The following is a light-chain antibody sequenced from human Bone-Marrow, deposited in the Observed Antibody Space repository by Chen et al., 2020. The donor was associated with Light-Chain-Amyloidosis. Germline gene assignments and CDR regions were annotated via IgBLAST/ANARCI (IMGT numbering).Light chain of an antibody. CDR3: QSCEGSRQVV. CDR2: EDN. Sequence: NFMLTQPHTVSESPGKTVIISCTRSSGSIATNYVQWYQQRPGSSPTTVIYEDNQRPYGLPDRFSRSIDRSSNSASLTISGLKTAAEADFSCQSCEGSRQVVFGAGNKLMVL. V-gene: IGLV6-57*01. CDR1: SGSIATNY. J-gene: IGLJ3*02.